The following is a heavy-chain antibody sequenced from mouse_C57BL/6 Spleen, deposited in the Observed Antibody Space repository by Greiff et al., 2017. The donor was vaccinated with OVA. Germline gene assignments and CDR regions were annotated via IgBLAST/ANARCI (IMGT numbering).Heavy chain of an antibody. V-gene: IGHV1-61*01. CDR2: IYPSDSET. D-gene: IGHD2-5*01. J-gene: IGHJ4*01. CDR1: GYTFTSYW. Sequence: QVQLQQPGAELVRPGSSVKLSCKASGYTFTSYWMDWVKQRPGQGLEWIGNIYPSDSETHYNQKFKDKATLTVDKSSSTAYMQLSSLTSEDSAVYYCARGGYSNYMDYWGQGTSVTVSS. CDR3: ARGGYSNYMDY.